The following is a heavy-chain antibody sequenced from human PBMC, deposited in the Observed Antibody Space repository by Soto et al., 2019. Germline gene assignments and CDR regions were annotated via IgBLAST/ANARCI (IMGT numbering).Heavy chain of an antibody. Sequence: GGSLRLSCAASEFTFSNYAMSWVRQAPGKGLEWVSAISYGGGTTYYADSVKGRFTISRDNSRNTVFLQMNGLRAEDTAVYYCARLAPYGSGSYSFRYNWFDPWGPGTLVTVSS. CDR3: ARLAPYGSGSYSFRYNWFDP. V-gene: IGHV3-23*01. CDR2: ISYGGGTT. D-gene: IGHD3-10*01. CDR1: EFTFSNYA. J-gene: IGHJ5*02.